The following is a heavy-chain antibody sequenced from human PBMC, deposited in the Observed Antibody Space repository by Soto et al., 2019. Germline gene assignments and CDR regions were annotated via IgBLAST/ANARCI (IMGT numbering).Heavy chain of an antibody. CDR3: ARGGGVGVAGSAAFDM. CDR2: INPATGAA. D-gene: IGHD6-19*01. CDR1: GYPVTAYY. Sequence: QLHLVQSGAVVKKPGASVTVSCSASGYPVTAYYMHWVRQAPGRGLEWMGGINPATGAAKYTQTFQGGVTMTRDTSTSKVFMDLGGLTSGATAGFYCARGGGVGVAGSAAFDMWGQGTLVTVSS. J-gene: IGHJ3*02. V-gene: IGHV1-2*02.